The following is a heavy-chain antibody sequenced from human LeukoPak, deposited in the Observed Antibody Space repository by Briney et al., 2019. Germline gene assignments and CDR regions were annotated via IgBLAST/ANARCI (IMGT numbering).Heavy chain of an antibody. J-gene: IGHJ4*02. CDR1: GHTFTSYG. Sequence: ASVKVSCKASGHTFTSYGISWVRRAPGQGLEWMGWISAYNGNTNYAQKLQGRVTMTTDTSTNTAYMELRSLRSDDTAVYYCARAPLGPYYDISALGYWGQGTLVTVSS. V-gene: IGHV1-18*01. CDR3: ARAPLGPYYDISALGY. CDR2: ISAYNGNT. D-gene: IGHD3-22*01.